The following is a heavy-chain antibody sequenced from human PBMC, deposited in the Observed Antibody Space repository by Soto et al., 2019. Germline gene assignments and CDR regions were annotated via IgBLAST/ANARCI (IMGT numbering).Heavy chain of an antibody. CDR3: AESIAARGNWFDP. V-gene: IGHV1-69*13. Sequence: SVKVSCKASGGTFSNSGISWVRQAPGQGLEWMGGIIPIFGTANYAQKFQGRVTITADESTSTAYMELSSLRSEDTAVYYCAESIAARGNWFDPWGQGTLVTV. CDR1: GGTFSNSG. J-gene: IGHJ5*02. CDR2: IIPIFGTA. D-gene: IGHD6-6*01.